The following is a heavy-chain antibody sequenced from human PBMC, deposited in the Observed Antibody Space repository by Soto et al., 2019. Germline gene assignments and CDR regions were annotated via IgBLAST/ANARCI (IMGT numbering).Heavy chain of an antibody. CDR2: ISWNSGNL. V-gene: IGHV3-9*01. CDR3: AKGASTTVFAFNDY. J-gene: IGHJ4*02. D-gene: IGHD4-17*01. CDR1: GFTFDDYA. Sequence: EVQLVESGGGLVQPGRSLRLSCAASGFTFDDYAMHWVRQGPGKGLEWVSSISWNSGNLGYADSVKGRFTISRDNAKNSLHLQMNSLRGEDTALYYCAKGASTTVFAFNDYWGQGTLVTVSS.